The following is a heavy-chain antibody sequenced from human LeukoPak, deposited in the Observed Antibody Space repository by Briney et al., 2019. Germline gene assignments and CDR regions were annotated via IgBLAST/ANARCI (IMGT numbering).Heavy chain of an antibody. V-gene: IGHV4-30-2*01. CDR2: ISHTAKT. Sequence: SETLSLTCAVSGGSISSDDSSWNWNRQPPGEGLEWIGYISHTAKTYYNPSLKSRVIISVDRSKNQFSLKLSSVTAADTAMYYCARLLVGVITTHSGDCWGQGTLVTVSS. CDR3: ARLLVGVITTHSGDC. CDR1: GGSISSDDSS. J-gene: IGHJ4*02. D-gene: IGHD3-22*01.